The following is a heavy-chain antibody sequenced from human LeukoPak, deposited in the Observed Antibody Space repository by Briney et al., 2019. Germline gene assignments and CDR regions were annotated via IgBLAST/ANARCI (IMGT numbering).Heavy chain of an antibody. CDR3: ARDRTNRPYYFDY. J-gene: IGHJ4*02. V-gene: IGHV1-18*01. Sequence: XXGWISAYNGNTNYAQKLQGRVTMTTDTSTSTAYMELRSLRSDDTAVYYCARDRTNRPYYFDYWGQGTLVTVSS. CDR2: ISAYNGNT.